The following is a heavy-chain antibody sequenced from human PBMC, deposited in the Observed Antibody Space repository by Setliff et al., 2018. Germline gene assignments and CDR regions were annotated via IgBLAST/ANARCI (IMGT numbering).Heavy chain of an antibody. Sequence: SETLSLTCSVYGESFSNNYWSWIRQPPGKGLEWIGESNHSGNTTNHPSLKSRLTMSVDTSKNQFSLKLTSVTAADTAVYSCARDPGHRSGTWSLDYWGQGTLVTVSS. CDR3: ARDPGHRSGTWSLDY. J-gene: IGHJ4*02. CDR1: GESFSNNY. V-gene: IGHV4-34*01. CDR2: SNHSGNT.